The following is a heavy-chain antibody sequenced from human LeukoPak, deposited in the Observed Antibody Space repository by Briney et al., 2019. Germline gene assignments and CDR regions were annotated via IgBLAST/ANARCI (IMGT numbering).Heavy chain of an antibody. CDR1: GFTFGSYG. CDR2: IWYDGSNK. D-gene: IGHD2-2*01. J-gene: IGHJ4*02. CDR3: ARDPSWEYYFDY. V-gene: IGHV3-33*01. Sequence: PGGALRLSCAASGFTFGSYGRHWGRQAPVKGLEWVAVIWYDGSNKYYADSVKGRFTISRDNSKNTLYLQMNSLRAEDTAVYYCARDPSWEYYFDYWGQGTLVTVSS.